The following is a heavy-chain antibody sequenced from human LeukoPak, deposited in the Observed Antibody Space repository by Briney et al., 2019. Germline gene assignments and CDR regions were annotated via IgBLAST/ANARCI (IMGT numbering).Heavy chain of an antibody. D-gene: IGHD3-10*01. CDR3: ARRITMVRGVIGAFDI. Sequence: ASVKVSCKASGYTFTSYYIHWVRQAPGQGLEWMGTVDPSGGRTTYAREFQGRVTMTRDTSTSTVYMELSSLRSEDTAVYYCARRITMVRGVIGAFDIWGQGTMVTVSS. J-gene: IGHJ3*02. CDR1: GYTFTSYY. V-gene: IGHV1-46*01. CDR2: VDPSGGRT.